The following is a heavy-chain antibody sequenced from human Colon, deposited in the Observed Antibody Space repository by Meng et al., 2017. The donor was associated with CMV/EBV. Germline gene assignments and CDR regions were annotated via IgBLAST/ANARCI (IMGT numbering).Heavy chain of an antibody. CDR2: IGGSGVYA. CDR3: AKGSQYSNFWTAPD. J-gene: IGHJ1*01. Sequence: ASGFTFDDYAMIWLRQAPGKGLEWVSGIGGSGVYAYYAASVKGRFTISRDNSENTLYLQMNALRVEDTAVYYCAKGSQYSNFWTAPDWGQGTLVTVSS. V-gene: IGHV3-23*01. D-gene: IGHD3/OR15-3a*01. CDR1: GFTFDDYA.